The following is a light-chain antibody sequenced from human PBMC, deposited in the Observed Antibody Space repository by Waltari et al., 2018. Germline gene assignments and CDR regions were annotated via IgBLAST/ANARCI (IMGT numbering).Light chain of an antibody. Sequence: AVFSPPSSLSATPAASASPTCTLSSCITVGTYRICRYQQKPVSPPQYPVRYKSDSDKQQAAVAPSRSAASKGVSANAGILLISALQAEDYADYDCVIWHGSSAGFGGGTQLTVL. CDR1: SCITVGTYR. CDR3: VIWHGSSAG. V-gene: IGLV5-45*02. J-gene: IGLJ7*01. CDR2: YKSDSDK.